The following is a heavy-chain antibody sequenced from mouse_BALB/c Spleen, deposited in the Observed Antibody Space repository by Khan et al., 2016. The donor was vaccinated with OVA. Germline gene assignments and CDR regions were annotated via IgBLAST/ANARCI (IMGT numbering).Heavy chain of an antibody. V-gene: IGHV1-7*01. D-gene: IGHD1-1*01. CDR3: AKRGLRWNFDY. J-gene: IGHJ2*01. CDR2: INPSTGYT. Sequence: QVQLKQSGAELVKPGASVKMSCKASGYTFTNYWILWVKQRPGQGLEWIGYINPSTGYTEYNQNFKDKAILTADKSSSTAYMQLSSLTSEDSAVYYCAKRGLRWNFDYGGQGTTLTVSS. CDR1: GYTFTNYW.